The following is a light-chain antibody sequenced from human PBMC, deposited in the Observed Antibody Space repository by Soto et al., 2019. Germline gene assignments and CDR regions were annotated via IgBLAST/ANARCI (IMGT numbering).Light chain of an antibody. J-gene: IGKJ2*01. Sequence: EIVMTHSPATLSVSPGERATLSCRASQSVSNNLAWYQQKPGQAPRLLIYGASTRATAIPARFSGSGSGTEFPLTISRLQSEDFAVYFCQQYDNWPYTFGQGTKLEIK. CDR3: QQYDNWPYT. CDR2: GAS. V-gene: IGKV3-15*01. CDR1: QSVSNN.